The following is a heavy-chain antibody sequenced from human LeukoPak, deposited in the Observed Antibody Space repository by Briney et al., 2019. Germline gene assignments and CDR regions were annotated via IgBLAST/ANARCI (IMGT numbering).Heavy chain of an antibody. CDR2: IYYSGST. CDR3: ARSGYSSGKNWFDP. CDR1: GGSISSYY. V-gene: IGHV4-59*01. J-gene: IGHJ5*02. D-gene: IGHD6-19*01. Sequence: SETLSLTCTVSGGSISSYYWSWIRQPPGKGLEWIGYIYYSGSTNYNPSLKSRVTISVDTSKNQFSLKLSSVTAADTAVYYCARSGYSSGKNWFDPWGQGTLVTVSS.